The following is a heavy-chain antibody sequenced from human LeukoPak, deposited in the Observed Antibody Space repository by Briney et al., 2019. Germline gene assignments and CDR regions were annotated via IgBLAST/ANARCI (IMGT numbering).Heavy chain of an antibody. D-gene: IGHD3-10*01. V-gene: IGHV1-46*03. Sequence: RASVKVSCKASGYTFTTYYVHWVRQAPGQGLEWMGFINPDGGSTSYAQKFQGRVTMTRVTSTSTVYMELSSLRSEDTAVYYCARNVDSGLDYWGQGTLVTVSS. CDR3: ARNVDSGLDY. CDR2: INPDGGST. CDR1: GYTFTTYY. J-gene: IGHJ4*02.